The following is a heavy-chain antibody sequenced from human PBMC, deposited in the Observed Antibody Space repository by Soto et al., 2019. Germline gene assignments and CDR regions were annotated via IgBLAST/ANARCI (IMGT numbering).Heavy chain of an antibody. D-gene: IGHD5-18*01. CDR2: ISGSGSST. Sequence: GGSLRLSCAASGFTFGSYAMSWVRQAPGKGLEWVSAISGSGSSTYYADSVKGRFTISRDSPKNTLYLQMNSLRAEDTAVYYCARDRFGYTQPIHYWGQGALVTVSS. CDR1: GFTFGSYA. J-gene: IGHJ4*02. V-gene: IGHV3-23*01. CDR3: ARDRFGYTQPIHY.